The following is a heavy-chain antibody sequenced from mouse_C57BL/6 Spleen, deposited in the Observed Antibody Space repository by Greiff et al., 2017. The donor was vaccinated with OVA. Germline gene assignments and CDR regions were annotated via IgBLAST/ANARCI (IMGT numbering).Heavy chain of an antibody. Sequence: VQGVESGAELVKPGASVKLSCKASGYTFTSYWMHWVKQRPGQGLEWIGMIHPNSGSTNYNEKFKSKATLTVDKSSSTAYMQLSSLTSEDSAVYYCARSGGLRRSMDYWGQGTSVTVSS. CDR2: IHPNSGST. CDR3: ARSGGLRRSMDY. CDR1: GYTFTSYW. V-gene: IGHV1-64*01. J-gene: IGHJ4*01. D-gene: IGHD2-4*01.